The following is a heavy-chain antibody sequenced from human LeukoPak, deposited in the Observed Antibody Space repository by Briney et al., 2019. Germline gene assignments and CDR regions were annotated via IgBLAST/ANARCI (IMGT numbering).Heavy chain of an antibody. D-gene: IGHD3-22*01. CDR1: GFTFSSYA. CDR2: ISYDGSNK. J-gene: IGHJ4*02. Sequence: GGSLRLSCAASGFTFSSYALHWVRQAPGKGLEWVAVISYDGSNKYYADSVKGRFTISRDNSENTLYLQMNSLRAEDTAVYYCASPYYYDSSGYYYGPDYWGQGTLVTVSS. V-gene: IGHV3-30-3*01. CDR3: ASPYYYDSSGYYYGPDY.